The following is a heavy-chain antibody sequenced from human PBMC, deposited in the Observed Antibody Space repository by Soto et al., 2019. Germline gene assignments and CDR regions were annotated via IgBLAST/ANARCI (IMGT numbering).Heavy chain of an antibody. Sequence: SETLSLTCTVSGGSISSYYCSWIWQPPGTGLGWIEYIYFSGSTNDNPSLKSRVTISVATSKNQLSLKLSPVTAAHTAVYYCVTDPTSGISSATYSFWGMDVWGQGTTVTVSS. CDR1: GGSISSYY. J-gene: IGHJ6*02. CDR2: IYFSGST. D-gene: IGHD6-19*01. V-gene: IGHV4-59*01. CDR3: VTDPTSGISSATYSFWGMDV.